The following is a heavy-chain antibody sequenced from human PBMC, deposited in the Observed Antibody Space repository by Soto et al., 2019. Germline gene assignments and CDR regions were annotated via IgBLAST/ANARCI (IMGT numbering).Heavy chain of an antibody. J-gene: IGHJ6*03. CDR2: IKQEGREK. CDR3: ARAISGGIVGVVYYYYKEV. D-gene: IGHD3-3*01. V-gene: IGHV3-7*01. CDR1: AFTLSNYW. Sequence: GGFLRLSCAPSAFTLSNYWMLLVRPAPRKGLAWVANIKQEGREKYYVDSVKGRFTISRENAKNSLYLQMNSLRAEDTAAYYCARAISGGIVGVVYYYYKEVWGKGTTVIVSS.